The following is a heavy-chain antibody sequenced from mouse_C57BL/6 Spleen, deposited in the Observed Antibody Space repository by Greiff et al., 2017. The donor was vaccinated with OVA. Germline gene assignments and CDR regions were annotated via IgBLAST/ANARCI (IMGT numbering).Heavy chain of an antibody. CDR3: TGDIDYGRGYAMDY. CDR2: ISSGGDYI. CDR1: GFTFSSYA. Sequence: EVKLMESGEGLVKPGGSLKLSCAASGFTFSSYAMSWVRQTPEKRLEWVAYISSGGDYIYYADTVKGRFTISRDNARNTLYLQMSSLKSEDTAMYYCTGDIDYGRGYAMDYWGQGTSVTVSS. J-gene: IGHJ4*01. V-gene: IGHV5-9-1*02. D-gene: IGHD2-4*01.